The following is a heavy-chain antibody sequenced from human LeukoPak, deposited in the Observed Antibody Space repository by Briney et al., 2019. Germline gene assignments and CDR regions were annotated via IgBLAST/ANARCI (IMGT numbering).Heavy chain of an antibody. CDR2: ISGSGGST. CDR3: AKGGSYYGVDY. D-gene: IGHD1-26*01. J-gene: IGHJ4*02. V-gene: IGHV3-23*01. CDR1: GFTFSSYA. Sequence: GGSLRLSCAASGFTFSSYAMSWVRQAPGKGLEWVSAISGSGGSTYYADSVKGQFTISRDNSKNTLYLQMNSLRAEDTAIYYCAKGGSYYGVDYWGQGTLVTVSS.